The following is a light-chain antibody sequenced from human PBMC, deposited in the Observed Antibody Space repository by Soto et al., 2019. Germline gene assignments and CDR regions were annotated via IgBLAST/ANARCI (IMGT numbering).Light chain of an antibody. CDR1: NIGGKS. CDR2: DDS. J-gene: IGLJ2*01. CDR3: QVWDSSSDHVV. Sequence: SYELTQPPSVSVAPGQTARITCGGNNIGGKSVHWYQQKPGQAPELVVHDDSDRPSGIPERFSGSNSGNTATLTISRVEAGDEADYYCQVWDSSSDHVVFGGGTKLTVL. V-gene: IGLV3-21*02.